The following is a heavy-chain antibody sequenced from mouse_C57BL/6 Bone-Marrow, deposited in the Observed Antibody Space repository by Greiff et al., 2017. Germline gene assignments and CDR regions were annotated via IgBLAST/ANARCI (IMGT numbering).Heavy chain of an antibody. V-gene: IGHV1-62-2*01. CDR2: FYPGSGRI. D-gene: IGHD1-1*01. J-gene: IGHJ2*01. CDR1: GYTFTEYT. Sequence: QVQLQQSGAELVKPGASVKLSCKASGYTFTEYTIPWVKQRSGQGLEWIGWFYPGSGRIKYNEKFKDKATLTADKSSSTVYMELSRLTSEDSAVYCCARHGEGITTVVAPYYLDYWGQGTTLTVSS. CDR3: ARHGEGITTVVAPYYLDY.